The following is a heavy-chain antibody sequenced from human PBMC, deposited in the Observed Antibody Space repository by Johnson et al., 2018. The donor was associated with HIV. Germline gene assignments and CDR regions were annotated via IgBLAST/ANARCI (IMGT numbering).Heavy chain of an antibody. J-gene: IGHJ3*02. D-gene: IGHD5-12*01. Sequence: QVPLVESGGGVVQPGRSLTLSCAASEFTFSSHAFHWVRQAPGKGLEVVALISSDGSGKHYADPMKGRSTISRDNSKNTLYLQMHSLTPEDTAVYYCARGAVSGYVSVDAFHIWGQGTLVTVSS. V-gene: IGHV3-30*04. CDR2: ISSDGSGK. CDR1: EFTFSSHA. CDR3: ARGAVSGYVSVDAFHI.